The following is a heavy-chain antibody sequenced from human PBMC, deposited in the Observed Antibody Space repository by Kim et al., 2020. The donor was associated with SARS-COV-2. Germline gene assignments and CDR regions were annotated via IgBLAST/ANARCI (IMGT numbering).Heavy chain of an antibody. V-gene: IGHV3-30*18. CDR2: ISYDGSNK. CDR1: GFTFSSYG. Sequence: GGSLRLSCAASGFTFSSYGMHWVRQAPGKGLEWVAVISYDGSNKYYADSVKGRFTISRDNSKNTLYLQMNSLRAEDTAVYYCAKDRDGSYFDQALGWGQG. J-gene: IGHJ1*01. CDR3: AKDRDGSYFDQALG. D-gene: IGHD1-26*01.